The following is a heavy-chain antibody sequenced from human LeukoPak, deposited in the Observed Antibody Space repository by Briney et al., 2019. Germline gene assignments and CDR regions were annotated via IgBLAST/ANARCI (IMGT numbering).Heavy chain of an antibody. Sequence: SQPLSLTCAISGDSLSRNSAAWNWITQSPSRGLECLGRRYNRCKWYNDYAVSVKSRITINQDTFKNQFSLQLNSVTPEDAAVYYGARALCSGSCFYYYYYGMDVWGQGTTVTVSS. CDR3: ARALCSGSCFYYYYYGMDV. V-gene: IGHV6-1*01. J-gene: IGHJ6*02. D-gene: IGHD1-26*01. CDR1: GDSLSRNSAA. CDR2: RYNRCKWYN.